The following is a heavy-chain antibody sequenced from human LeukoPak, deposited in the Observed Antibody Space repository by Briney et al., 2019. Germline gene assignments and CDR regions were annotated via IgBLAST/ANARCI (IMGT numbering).Heavy chain of an antibody. D-gene: IGHD1-1*01. J-gene: IGHJ4*02. CDR2: INHSGST. CDR3: ARVQGTTGTTSRIFDY. Sequence: SETLSLTCAVYGGSFSGYYWGWIRQPPGKGLEWIGEINHSGSTNYNPSLKSRVTISVDTSKNQFSLKLSSVTAADTAVYYCARVQGTTGTTSRIFDYWGQGTLVTVSS. V-gene: IGHV4-34*01. CDR1: GGSFSGYY.